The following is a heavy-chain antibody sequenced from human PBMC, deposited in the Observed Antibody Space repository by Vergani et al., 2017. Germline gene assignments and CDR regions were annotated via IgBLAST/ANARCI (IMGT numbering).Heavy chain of an antibody. CDR1: GGTFSSYA. Sequence: QVQLVQSGAEVKKPGSSVKVSCKASGGTFSSYAISWVRQAPGQGLEWMGGIIPIFGTANYAQKFQGRVTITADESTSTAYMELSSLRSEDTAVYYCARARANYGDYPPYYYYCMDVWGKGTTVTVSS. J-gene: IGHJ6*03. CDR2: IIPIFGTA. CDR3: ARARANYGDYPPYYYYCMDV. D-gene: IGHD4-17*01. V-gene: IGHV1-69*01.